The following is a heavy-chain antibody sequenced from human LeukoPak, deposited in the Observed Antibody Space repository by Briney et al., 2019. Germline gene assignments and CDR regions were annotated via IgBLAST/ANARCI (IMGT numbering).Heavy chain of an antibody. CDR3: ARGGAYYYDSSGYYDC. J-gene: IGHJ4*02. Sequence: ASVKVSCKASGYTFTGYYMHWVRQAPGQGLEWMGWINPNSGGTNYAQKFRGRVTMTRDTSISTAYMELSRLRSDDTAVYYCARGGAYYYDSSGYYDCWGQGTLVTVSS. D-gene: IGHD3-22*01. CDR1: GYTFTGYY. CDR2: INPNSGGT. V-gene: IGHV1-2*02.